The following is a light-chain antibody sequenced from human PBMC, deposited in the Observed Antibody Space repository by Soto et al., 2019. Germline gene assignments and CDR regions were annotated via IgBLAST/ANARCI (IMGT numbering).Light chain of an antibody. CDR1: QSIINY. CDR2: TAS. CDR3: QQTYSTLFT. J-gene: IGKJ3*01. Sequence: DIQMTQSPSSPSASVGDRVTITCRASQSIINYLNWYQQKPGKAPKILIYTASNLQSGVPSRFSGTGSGTDFTLTISSLQPEDSATYYCQQTYSTLFTFGPGTKVDIK. V-gene: IGKV1-39*01.